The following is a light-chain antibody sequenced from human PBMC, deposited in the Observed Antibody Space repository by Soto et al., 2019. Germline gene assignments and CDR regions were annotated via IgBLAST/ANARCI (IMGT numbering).Light chain of an antibody. Sequence: QSVLTQPPSVSAAPGQKVTISCSGSSSNIGNHYVSWYQQVPGTAPKLLIYDNNKRPSGIPDRFSGSNSGTSATLGITGLQTGDEADYYCAAWDDSLNGWVFGGGTQLTVL. CDR3: AAWDDSLNGWV. CDR1: SSNIGNHY. J-gene: IGLJ3*02. CDR2: DNN. V-gene: IGLV1-51*01.